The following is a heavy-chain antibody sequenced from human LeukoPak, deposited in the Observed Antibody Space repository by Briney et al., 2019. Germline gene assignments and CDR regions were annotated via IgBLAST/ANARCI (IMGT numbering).Heavy chain of an antibody. CDR3: ARVLVERRSGGLWDPGVDYYYGMDV. Sequence: GGSLRLSCAASGFTFSTYGMHWVRQAPGKGLEWVADISYDGSNKYYADSVKGRFTISRDNAKNSLYLQMNSLRAEDTAVYYCARVLVERRSGGLWDPGVDYYYGMDVWGQGTTVTVSS. CDR1: GFTFSTYG. CDR2: ISYDGSNK. J-gene: IGHJ6*02. D-gene: IGHD1-1*01. V-gene: IGHV3-30*03.